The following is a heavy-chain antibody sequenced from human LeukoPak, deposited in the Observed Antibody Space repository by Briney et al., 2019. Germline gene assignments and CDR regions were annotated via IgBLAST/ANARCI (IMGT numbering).Heavy chain of an antibody. CDR3: ARDRQEDYFDY. CDR1: GGSINTYY. Sequence: PSETLSLTCTVSGGSINTYYWSWIRQPPGKGLEWIGYIYYSGRTNYNPSLKSRVTISVDTSKNPFSLQLTSVTAADTAVYYCARDRQEDYFDYWGQGTLVTVSS. V-gene: IGHV4-59*01. J-gene: IGHJ4*02. CDR2: IYYSGRT.